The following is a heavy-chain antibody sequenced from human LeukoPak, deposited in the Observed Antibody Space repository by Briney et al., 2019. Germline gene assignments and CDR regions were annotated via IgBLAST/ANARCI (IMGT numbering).Heavy chain of an antibody. V-gene: IGHV4-34*01. D-gene: IGHD5-18*01. CDR3: ARTTEGGYTYDYFYYYYMDV. CDR2: INHSGST. Sequence: SETLSLTCAVYGGSFSGDYWSWIRQPPGKGLEWIGEINHSGSTNYNPSLKSRVTISVDTSKNQFSLKLSSVTAADTAVYYCARTTEGGYTYDYFYYYYMDVWGKGTTVTISS. J-gene: IGHJ6*03. CDR1: GGSFSGDY.